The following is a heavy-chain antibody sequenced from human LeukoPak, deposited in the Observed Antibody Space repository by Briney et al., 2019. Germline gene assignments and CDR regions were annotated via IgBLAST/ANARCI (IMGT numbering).Heavy chain of an antibody. Sequence: SETLSLTCTVSGGSTSSNSYYWGWIRQPPGKGLEWIGSINYIGSTSYNPSLKSRVTISIDTSKNQFSLKLSSVTAADTAVYYCARGVMYSSSWYEPFFDYWGQGTLVTVSS. D-gene: IGHD6-13*01. CDR2: INYIGST. CDR1: GGSTSSNSYY. J-gene: IGHJ4*02. V-gene: IGHV4-39*01. CDR3: ARGVMYSSSWYEPFFDY.